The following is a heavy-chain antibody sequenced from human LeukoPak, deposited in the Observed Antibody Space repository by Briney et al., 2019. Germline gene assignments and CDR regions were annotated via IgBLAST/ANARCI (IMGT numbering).Heavy chain of an antibody. J-gene: IGHJ3*01. CDR1: GASMRTYY. CDR2: ISDTGST. Sequence: SETLSLTCSVSGASMRTYYWGWVRQTPRKGLEFIGYISDTGSTNYNPSLKSRVTISVDTSKSLFSLRLTSATAADTAVYYCARDGDSGDFVGAFDVWGQGTLVTVSS. D-gene: IGHD4-17*01. V-gene: IGHV4-59*01. CDR3: ARDGDSGDFVGAFDV.